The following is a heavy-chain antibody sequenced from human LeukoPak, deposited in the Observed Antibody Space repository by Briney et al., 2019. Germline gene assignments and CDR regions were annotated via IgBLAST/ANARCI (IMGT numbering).Heavy chain of an antibody. D-gene: IGHD3-22*01. CDR1: GFTFSSYW. J-gene: IGHJ4*02. V-gene: IGHV3-7*01. Sequence: PGGSLRLSCAASGFTFSSYWMSWVGQAPGKGLEWVANIKQDGSEKYYVDSVKGRFTISRDNAKNSLYLQMNSLRAEDTAVYYCARATYYYDSSGYYYVDWGQGTLVTVSS. CDR3: ARATYYYDSSGYYYVD. CDR2: IKQDGSEK.